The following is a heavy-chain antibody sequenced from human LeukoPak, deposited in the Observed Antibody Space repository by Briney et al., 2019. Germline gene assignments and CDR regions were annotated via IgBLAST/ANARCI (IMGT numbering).Heavy chain of an antibody. CDR1: GFTFSSYA. CDR3: AKVPYYYDSSGYYGMDV. Sequence: GGSLRLSCAASGFTFSSYAMSWVRQAPGKGLEWVSGIIGSGGSTNYADSVKGRFTISRDNSKNTLYLQMNCLRAEDTAVYYCAKVPYYYDSSGYYGMDVWGQGTTVTVSS. CDR2: IIGSGGST. J-gene: IGHJ6*02. D-gene: IGHD3-22*01. V-gene: IGHV3-23*01.